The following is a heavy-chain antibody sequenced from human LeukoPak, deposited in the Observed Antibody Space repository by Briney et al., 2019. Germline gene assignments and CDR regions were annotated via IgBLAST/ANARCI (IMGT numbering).Heavy chain of an antibody. J-gene: IGHJ4*02. D-gene: IGHD2-2*01. Sequence: GGSLRLSCAASGFTFSGYAMSWVRQAPGKGLEWVSAISGSGGSTYYADSVKGRFTISRDNSKNTLYLQMNSLRAEDTAVYYCANERYCSGTSCSDYWGQGTLVTVSS. CDR3: ANERYCSGTSCSDY. V-gene: IGHV3-23*01. CDR1: GFTFSGYA. CDR2: ISGSGGST.